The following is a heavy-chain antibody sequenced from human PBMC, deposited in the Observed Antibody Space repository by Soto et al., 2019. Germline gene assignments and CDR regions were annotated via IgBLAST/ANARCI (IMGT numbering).Heavy chain of an antibody. D-gene: IGHD3-10*01. CDR1: GGTFSSYV. V-gene: IGHV1-69*12. CDR2: IFPIFGTA. Sequence: QVQLVQSGAVVKKPGSSVKVSCKASGGTFSSYVISWVRQAPGQGLEWMGGIFPIFGTANYAQKFQGRVTITADESTSTAYMELSSLRSEDTAVYYCARQRDGEGWQIPDDAFDIWGQGTMVTVSS. CDR3: ARQRDGEGWQIPDDAFDI. J-gene: IGHJ3*02.